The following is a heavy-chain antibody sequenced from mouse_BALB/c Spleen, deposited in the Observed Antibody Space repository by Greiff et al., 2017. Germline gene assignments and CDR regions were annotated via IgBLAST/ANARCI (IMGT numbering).Heavy chain of an antibody. CDR1: GYAFTNYL. CDR3: ARGDGNYESYYYAMDY. D-gene: IGHD2-1*01. Sequence: VQLQQSGAELVRPGTSVKVSCKASGYAFTNYLIEWVKQRPGQGLEWIGVINPGSGGTNYNEKFKGKATLTADKSSSTAYMQLSSLTSDDSAVYFCARGDGNYESYYYAMDYWGQGTSVTVSS. CDR2: INPGSGGT. V-gene: IGHV1-54*01. J-gene: IGHJ4*01.